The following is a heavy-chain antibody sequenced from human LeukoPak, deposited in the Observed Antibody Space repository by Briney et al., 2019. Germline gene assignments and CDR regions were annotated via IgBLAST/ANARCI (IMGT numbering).Heavy chain of an antibody. J-gene: IGHJ4*02. CDR3: TTMVVTLWYFDY. Sequence: GGSLRLSCAASGFTFSNAWMSRVRQAPGKGLKWVGRIKSKTDGGTTDYAAPVKGRFTISRDDSKNTLYLQMNSLKTEDTAVYYCTTMVVTLWYFDYWGQGTLVTVSS. CDR1: GFTFSNAW. D-gene: IGHD4-23*01. CDR2: IKSKTDGGTT. V-gene: IGHV3-15*01.